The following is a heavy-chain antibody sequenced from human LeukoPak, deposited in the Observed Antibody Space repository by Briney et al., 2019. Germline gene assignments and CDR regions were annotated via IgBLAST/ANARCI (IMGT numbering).Heavy chain of an antibody. Sequence: SETLSLTCTVSGGSISSYYWSWIRQPAGKGLEWIGRVDTSGSTNYNPSLKSRVTMSVDTSKNQFSLKLSSVTAADTAVYYCARDRHDYDSSGYYYVDYWGQGTLVTVSS. D-gene: IGHD3-22*01. CDR1: GGSISSYY. CDR3: ARDRHDYDSSGYYYVDY. CDR2: VDTSGST. J-gene: IGHJ4*02. V-gene: IGHV4-4*07.